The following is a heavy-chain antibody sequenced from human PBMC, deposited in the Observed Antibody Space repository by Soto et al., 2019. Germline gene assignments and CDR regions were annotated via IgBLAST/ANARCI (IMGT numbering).Heavy chain of an antibody. Sequence: QVQLQESGPGLVKPSQTLSLTCTVSGGSISSGGYYWSWIRQHPGKGLEWIGYIYYSGSTYYNPSLKSRVTISVDTSKNQFSLKLSSVTAADTAVYYCARGGYDFWSGYYRGDPRNWFDPWGQGTLVTVSS. CDR1: GGSISSGGYY. J-gene: IGHJ5*02. CDR3: ARGGYDFWSGYYRGDPRNWFDP. D-gene: IGHD3-3*01. V-gene: IGHV4-31*03. CDR2: IYYSGST.